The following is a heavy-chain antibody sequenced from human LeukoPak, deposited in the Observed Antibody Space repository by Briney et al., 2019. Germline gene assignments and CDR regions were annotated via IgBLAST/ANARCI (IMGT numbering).Heavy chain of an antibody. CDR1: GFKFTNYF. V-gene: IGHV5-51*01. Sequence: GESLKISCKGFGFKFTNYFIGWVRQMPGKGLEWVGIIYPTNSDTRYSPSLQGQVTISADKSINTAYLQWSSLKASDTAMYYCAGHSSGWSRYYYYYYMDVWGKGTTVTVSS. D-gene: IGHD6-13*01. CDR3: AGHSSGWSRYYYYYYMDV. J-gene: IGHJ6*03. CDR2: IYPTNSDT.